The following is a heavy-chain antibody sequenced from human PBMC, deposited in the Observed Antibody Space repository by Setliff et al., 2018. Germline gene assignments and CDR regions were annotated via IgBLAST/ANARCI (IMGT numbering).Heavy chain of an antibody. J-gene: IGHJ6*01. CDR1: GYSISSGYY. CDR2: IYHSGST. Sequence: PSETLSLTCAVSGYSISSGYYWGWIRQPPGKGLEWIGSIYHSGSTYYNPSLKSRVTISVDTSKNQFSLKLSSVTAADTAVYYCARSAGYSSSWYNYYYGMDVWG. D-gene: IGHD6-13*01. CDR3: ARSAGYSSSWYNYYYGMDV. V-gene: IGHV4-38-2*01.